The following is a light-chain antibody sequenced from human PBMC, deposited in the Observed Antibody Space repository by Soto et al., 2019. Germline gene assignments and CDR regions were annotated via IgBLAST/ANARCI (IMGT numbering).Light chain of an antibody. Sequence: DLQLTQSPSSVSASVGDSVTITCRASQGIGRWLAWYQQKPGKGPKLLIYAASSLQRGVQARFSGSGSGTDLTLTISSLQPEDFATYYCQEANSFLGTFAQGTKVQLQ. J-gene: IGKJ1*01. CDR3: QEANSFLGT. CDR1: QGIGRW. V-gene: IGKV1-12*01. CDR2: AAS.